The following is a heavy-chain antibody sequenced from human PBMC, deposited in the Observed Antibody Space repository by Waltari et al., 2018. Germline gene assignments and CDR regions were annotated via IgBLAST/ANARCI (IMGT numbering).Heavy chain of an antibody. CDR1: GFTFSSSG. J-gene: IGHJ5*02. Sequence: QVQLVESGGGVVQPGGSLRLAWGASGFTFSSSGMDWVRQAPGKGLEWVAFIRYDGSNKYYADSVKGRFTISRDNSKNTLYLQMNSLRAEDTAVYYCAKDICSSISCPPFDPWGQGTLVTVSS. CDR3: AKDICSSISCPPFDP. CDR2: IRYDGSNK. D-gene: IGHD2-2*01. V-gene: IGHV3-30*02.